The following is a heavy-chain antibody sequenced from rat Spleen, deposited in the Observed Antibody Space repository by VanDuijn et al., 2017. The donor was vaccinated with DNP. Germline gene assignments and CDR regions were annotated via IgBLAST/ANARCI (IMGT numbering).Heavy chain of an antibody. D-gene: IGHD1-12*02. CDR2: VSSGGTT. J-gene: IGHJ3*01. CDR1: GFSLPSYT. V-gene: IGHV2-6*01. CDR3: ARLVGFGPAY. Sequence: VQLQESGPGLVQPSQTLSLTCTVSGFSLPSYTVHWVRQPPGRGLEWIAAVSSGGTTYYNSALKSRLTISRDTSKSQVLLKMNSLQTEDTAMYFCARLVGFGPAYWGQGTLVTVSS.